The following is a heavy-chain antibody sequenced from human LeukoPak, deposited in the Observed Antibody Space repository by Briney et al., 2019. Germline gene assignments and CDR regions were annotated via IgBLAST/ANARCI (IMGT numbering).Heavy chain of an antibody. CDR3: SREFQRSLDY. D-gene: IGHD6-25*01. CDR2: INGNSGGT. CDR1: GFTFTGYY. J-gene: IGHJ4*02. Sequence: ASVKVSCKAAGFTFTGYYMHWVRQAPGQGLEWMGWINGNSGGTNYAQKFQGRVTMTRDTSINTAYMELSRLTSDDTAMYYCSREFQRSLDYWGQGTLVTVSS. V-gene: IGHV1-2*02.